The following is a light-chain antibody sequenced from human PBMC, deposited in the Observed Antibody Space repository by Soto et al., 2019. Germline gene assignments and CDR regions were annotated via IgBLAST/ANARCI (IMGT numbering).Light chain of an antibody. J-gene: IGKJ5*01. CDR3: QQRSNWPPIT. CDR1: HIVHNY. V-gene: IGKV3-11*01. CDR2: GAS. Sequence: EIVSTQPPSTLTWSPWVRAAPSCQVSHIVHNYLAWYRQKPGQAPRLLIYGASTRAAGIPARFSGSGSGTDFTLTISSLEPEDFAFYYCQQRSNWPPITFGQGTRLE.